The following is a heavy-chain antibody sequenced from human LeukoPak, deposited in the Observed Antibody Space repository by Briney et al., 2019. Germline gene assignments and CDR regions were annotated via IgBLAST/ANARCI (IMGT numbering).Heavy chain of an antibody. Sequence: GGSLRLSCAASGFTVSSNYMSWVRQAPGKGLEGVSVIYSGGSTYYADSVKGRFTISRDNSKNTLYLQMNSLRAEDTAVYYCARDSAGYSSSWYGWGQGTLVTVSS. CDR2: IYSGGST. CDR3: ARDSAGYSSSWYG. V-gene: IGHV3-53*01. J-gene: IGHJ4*02. D-gene: IGHD6-13*01. CDR1: GFTVSSNY.